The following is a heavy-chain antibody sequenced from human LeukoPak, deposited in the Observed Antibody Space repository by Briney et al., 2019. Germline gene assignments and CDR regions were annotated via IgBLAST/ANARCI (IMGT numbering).Heavy chain of an antibody. D-gene: IGHD6-19*01. CDR3: ARGRSSGWYGLDYYYYYGMDV. J-gene: IGHJ6*02. Sequence: ASVKVSCKASGYTFTSYGISWVRQAPGQGLEWMGLISAYNGNTNYAQKLQGRVTMTTDTSTSTAYMELRSLRSDDTAVYYCARGRSSGWYGLDYYYYYGMDVWGQGTTVTVSS. CDR1: GYTFTSYG. CDR2: ISAYNGNT. V-gene: IGHV1-18*01.